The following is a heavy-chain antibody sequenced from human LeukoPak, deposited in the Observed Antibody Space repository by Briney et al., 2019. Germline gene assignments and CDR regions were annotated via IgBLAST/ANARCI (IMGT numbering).Heavy chain of an antibody. CDR2: IYNSGST. D-gene: IGHD2-15*01. V-gene: IGHV4-59*01. CDR3: ARDERYCSGGSCYPGAFDI. CDR1: GGSISGYY. Sequence: PSETLSLTCTVSGGSISGYYWSWIRQPPGKGLEWIGYIYNSGSTNQNPSLKSQVTISVDTSKKQFSLKLSSVTAADTAVYYCARDERYCSGGSCYPGAFDIWGQGTMVTVSS. J-gene: IGHJ3*02.